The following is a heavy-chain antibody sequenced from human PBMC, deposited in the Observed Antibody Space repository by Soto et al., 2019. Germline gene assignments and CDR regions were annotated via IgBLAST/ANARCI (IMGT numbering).Heavy chain of an antibody. Sequence: QVQLVESGGRVVQAGTSLRVSCAASGFSFGSSSMHWGRQAPDGGPEWVASISSDGRKTYYSESAKGRFTISRDNSKNIVYLEMDRLRLDDTAIYFCARDPGVDFLSGVFDPWGQGTVVTVSS. V-gene: IGHV3-30*04. CDR3: ARDPGVDFLSGVFDP. CDR1: GFSFGSSS. D-gene: IGHD3-3*01. CDR2: ISSDGRKT. J-gene: IGHJ5*02.